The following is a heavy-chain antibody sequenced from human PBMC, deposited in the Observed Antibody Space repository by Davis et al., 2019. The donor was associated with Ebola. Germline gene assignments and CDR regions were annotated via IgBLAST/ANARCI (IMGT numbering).Heavy chain of an antibody. CDR2: ITSTSSAI. D-gene: IGHD7-27*01. Sequence: GESLKISCAASGFTFSSYSMTWVRQAPGKGLEWISFITSTSSAIYYADSLRGRFTASRDNAKNLLYLQMTSLRDEDTAVYYCARAKWGSGGLTYWYFDFWGRGTLVTVSS. CDR1: GFTFSSYS. V-gene: IGHV3-48*02. CDR3: ARAKWGSGGLTYWYFDF. J-gene: IGHJ2*01.